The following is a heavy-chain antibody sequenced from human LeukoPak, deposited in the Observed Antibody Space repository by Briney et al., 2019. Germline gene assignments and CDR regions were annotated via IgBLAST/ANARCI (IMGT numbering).Heavy chain of an antibody. V-gene: IGHV4-59*08. Sequence: SETLSLTCTVSGGSISSYYLSWIRQPPGKGLEWIGYIYYSGSTNYNPSLKSRVTISVDTSKNQFSLKLSSVTAADTAVYNCARHVITYYYDSSGAFDIWGQGTMVTVSS. CDR3: ARHVITYYYDSSGAFDI. CDR1: GGSISSYY. CDR2: IYYSGST. D-gene: IGHD3-22*01. J-gene: IGHJ3*02.